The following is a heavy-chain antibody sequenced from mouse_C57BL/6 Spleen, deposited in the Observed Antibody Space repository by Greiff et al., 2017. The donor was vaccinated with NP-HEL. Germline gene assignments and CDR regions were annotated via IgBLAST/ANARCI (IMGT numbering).Heavy chain of an antibody. V-gene: IGHV1-52*01. J-gene: IGHJ1*03. Sequence: QVQLQQPGAELVRPGSSVKLSCKASGYTFTSYWMHWVKQRPIQGLEWIGNIDPSDSETHYNQKFKDKATLTVDKSSSTAYMQLSSLTSEDSAVYYCAISGYGNYFWYFDVWGTGTTVTVSS. D-gene: IGHD2-1*01. CDR2: IDPSDSET. CDR1: GYTFTSYW. CDR3: AISGYGNYFWYFDV.